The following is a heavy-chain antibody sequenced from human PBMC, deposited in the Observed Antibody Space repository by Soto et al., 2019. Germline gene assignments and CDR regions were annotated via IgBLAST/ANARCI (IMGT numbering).Heavy chain of an antibody. CDR1: GDSVSSNNAA. CDR2: TYYRSKWYN. V-gene: IGHV6-1*01. J-gene: IGHJ2*01. D-gene: IGHD6-6*01. CDR3: ARAHLIASRLMWYLDL. Sequence: SQTLSLTCAISGDSVSSNNAAWHWIRQSPSRGLERLGRTYYRSKWYNDYAMSVKGRITINPDTSKDHFSLQLNSVTPEDTAVYYCARAHLIASRLMWYLDLWGRGTLVTVSS.